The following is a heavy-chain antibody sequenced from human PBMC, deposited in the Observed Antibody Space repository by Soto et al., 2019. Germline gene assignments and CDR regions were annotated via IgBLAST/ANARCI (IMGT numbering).Heavy chain of an antibody. Sequence: LRLSCAASGFTFSSYSMNWVRQAPGKGLEWVSSISSSSSYIYYADSVKGRFTISRDNAKNSLHLQMNSLRAEDTAVYYCARAASSYYYDSSGYYYVVWGQGTLVTVSS. J-gene: IGHJ4*02. D-gene: IGHD3-22*01. CDR3: ARAASSYYYDSSGYYYVV. V-gene: IGHV3-21*01. CDR2: ISSSSSYI. CDR1: GFTFSSYS.